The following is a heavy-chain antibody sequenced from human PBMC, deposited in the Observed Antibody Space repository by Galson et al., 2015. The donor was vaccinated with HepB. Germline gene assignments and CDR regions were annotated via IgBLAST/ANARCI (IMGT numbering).Heavy chain of an antibody. CDR2: IDLSDSYT. D-gene: IGHD3-22*01. CDR1: GYTFTSYW. J-gene: IGHJ4*02. CDR3: ARTYYYDSSSPPEQYYFDY. Sequence: QSGAEVKKPGESLRISCKGPGYTFTSYWISWVRQMPGKGLEWMGRIDLSDSYTNYSPSFQGHVTISADKSITTAYLQWSSLKASDTAMYYCARTYYYDSSSPPEQYYFDYWGQGTLVTVSS. V-gene: IGHV5-10-1*01.